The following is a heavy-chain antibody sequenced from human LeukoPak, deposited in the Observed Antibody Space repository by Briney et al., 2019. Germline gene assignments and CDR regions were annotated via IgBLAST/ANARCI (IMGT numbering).Heavy chain of an antibody. Sequence: SGPTLVKPTQTLTLTCTFSGFSLTSGGDAVAWIRQPPGKALEWLALIFWDGDKRHSPSLKNRLTITKDTSKKQVVLTMTNMDPVDTATYYCAHRGIAAATYYFDYWGQGTLVTVSS. J-gene: IGHJ4*02. CDR3: AHRGIAAATYYFDY. CDR1: GFSLTSGGDA. D-gene: IGHD6-13*01. CDR2: IFWDGDK. V-gene: IGHV2-5*02.